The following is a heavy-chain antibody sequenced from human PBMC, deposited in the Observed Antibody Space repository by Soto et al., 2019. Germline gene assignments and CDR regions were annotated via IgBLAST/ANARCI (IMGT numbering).Heavy chain of an antibody. CDR3: AKDYYDSSGYSYFDY. J-gene: IGHJ4*02. D-gene: IGHD3-22*01. V-gene: IGHV3-23*01. Sequence: PGESLKISCAASGFTFSNYAMSWVRQPPGKGLEWVSAISGSGGSTYYADSVKGRFTISRDNSKNMLYLQMNSVRAEDTAVYYCAKDYYDSSGYSYFDYWGQGTQVTVSS. CDR1: GFTFSNYA. CDR2: ISGSGGST.